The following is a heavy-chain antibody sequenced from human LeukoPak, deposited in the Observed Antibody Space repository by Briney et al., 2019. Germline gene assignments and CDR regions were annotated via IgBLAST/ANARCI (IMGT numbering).Heavy chain of an antibody. V-gene: IGHV3-11*04. CDR1: GFTFSNSY. Sequence: GGSLRLSCAASGFTFSNSYMSWIRQAPGKGLEWISYISSSSGSTIYYADSVKGRFTISRDNAKNSLYLQMNSLRAEDTAVYYCAELGITMIGGVWGKGTTVTISS. J-gene: IGHJ6*04. CDR3: AELGITMIGGV. D-gene: IGHD3-10*02. CDR2: ISSSSGSTI.